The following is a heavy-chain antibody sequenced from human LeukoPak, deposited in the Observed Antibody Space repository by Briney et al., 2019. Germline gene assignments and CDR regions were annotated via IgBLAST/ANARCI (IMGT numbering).Heavy chain of an antibody. V-gene: IGHV4-34*01. CDR1: GGSFSGYY. CDR3: ARGEATSMIDY. J-gene: IGHJ4*02. Sequence: SETLSLTCAVSGGSFSGYYWSWIRQPPGKGLEWIGEINHSGSTNYNPSLKSRVTISVDTSKNQFSLKLSSVTAADTAVYYCARGEATSMIDYWGQGTLVTVSS. CDR2: INHSGST. D-gene: IGHD5-12*01.